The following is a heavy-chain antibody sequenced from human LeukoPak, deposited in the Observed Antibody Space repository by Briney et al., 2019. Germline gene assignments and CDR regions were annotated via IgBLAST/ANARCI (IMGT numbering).Heavy chain of an antibody. CDR2: IKQDGNEK. D-gene: IGHD3-3*01. Sequence: GGSLRLSCAASGFSFISYWMTWVRQAPGKGLEWVANIKQDGNEKYYVDSVKGRFTISRDNAKNSLYLQMDSLRAEDTAVYYCARGSTIFGMIRYYMDVWGKGTTVTVPS. CDR3: ARGSTIFGMIRYYMDV. CDR1: GFSFISYW. V-gene: IGHV3-7*01. J-gene: IGHJ6*03.